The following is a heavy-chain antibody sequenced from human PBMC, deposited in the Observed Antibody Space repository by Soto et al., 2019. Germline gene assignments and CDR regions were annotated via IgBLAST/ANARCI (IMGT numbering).Heavy chain of an antibody. D-gene: IGHD4-17*01. Sequence: EVQLLESGGDLVQPGGSLSLSCAASGFTFSNYAMMWVRQAPGRGPEWVSAIRGSGGGTVYADSVRGRFTISSDNSKNTLYLHMNSLRADDTAVYYCGRDPNGDYIGAFDMWGQGTMVTVSS. J-gene: IGHJ3*02. CDR2: IRGSGGGT. CDR1: GFTFSNYA. CDR3: GRDPNGDYIGAFDM. V-gene: IGHV3-23*01.